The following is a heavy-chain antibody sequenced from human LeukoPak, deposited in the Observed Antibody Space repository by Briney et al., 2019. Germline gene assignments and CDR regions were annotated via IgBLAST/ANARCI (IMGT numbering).Heavy chain of an antibody. CDR3: ARGPHCTSTSCYTTGVFYI. CDR1: GFTFSTYS. D-gene: IGHD2-2*02. Sequence: GGSLRLSCATSGFTFSTYSMGWVRQAPGKGLEWVSSLSRSGNNMYSADSVKGRFTISRDNAKNSLFLQMSSLRAEDTAVYYCARGPHCTSTSCYTTGVFYIWGQGTMVTVSS. CDR2: LSRSGNNM. V-gene: IGHV3-21*01. J-gene: IGHJ3*02.